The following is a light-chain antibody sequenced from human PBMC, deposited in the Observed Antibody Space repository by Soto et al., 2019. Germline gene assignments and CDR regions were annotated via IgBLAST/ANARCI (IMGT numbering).Light chain of an antibody. CDR1: QSVSSNY. CDR3: QQYGSSPT. J-gene: IGKJ5*01. CDR2: GAS. V-gene: IGKV3-20*01. Sequence: EIVLTQSPGTLSLSPGEIATLSFRASQSVSSNYLAWYQQKPGQAPRLLIYGASSRATGIPDRFNGSGSGTDFTLTISRLEPEDFAVYYCQQYGSSPTFGQGTRLEIK.